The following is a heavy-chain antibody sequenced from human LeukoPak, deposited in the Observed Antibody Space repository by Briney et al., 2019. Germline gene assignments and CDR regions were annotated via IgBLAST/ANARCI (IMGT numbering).Heavy chain of an antibody. CDR1: GYTFTGYY. CDR2: VNPNSGDT. V-gene: IGHV1-2*02. D-gene: IGHD1-26*01. Sequence: ASVKVSCKASGYTFTGYYMNWVRQAPGQGLEWMRWVNPNSGDTNYAQKFQGRVTMTRDTSITTAYMELSRLRSDDTAVYYCARAYSESYPYFDYWGQGTLVTVSS. CDR3: ARAYSESYPYFDY. J-gene: IGHJ4*02.